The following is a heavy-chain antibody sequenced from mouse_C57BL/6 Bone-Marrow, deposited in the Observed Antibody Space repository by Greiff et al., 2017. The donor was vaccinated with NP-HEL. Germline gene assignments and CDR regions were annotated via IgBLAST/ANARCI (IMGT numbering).Heavy chain of an antibody. CDR1: GYSFTDYN. CDR3: AREGYYGSSPPWYFDV. V-gene: IGHV1-39*01. Sequence: VQLQQSGPELVKPGASVKISCKASGYSFTDYNMNWVKQSNGKSLEWIGVINPNYGTTSYNQKFKGKATLTVDQSSSTAYMQLNSLTSEDSAVYYCAREGYYGSSPPWYFDVWGTGTTVTVSS. D-gene: IGHD1-1*01. CDR2: INPNYGTT. J-gene: IGHJ1*03.